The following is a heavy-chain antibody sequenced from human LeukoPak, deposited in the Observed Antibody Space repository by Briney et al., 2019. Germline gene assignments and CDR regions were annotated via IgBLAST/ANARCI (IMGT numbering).Heavy chain of an antibody. Sequence: PSGTLSLTCAVSGGSISSSNWWSWVRQPPGKGLEWIGEIYHSGSTNYNPSLKSRVTISVDKSKNQFSLKLSSVTAADTAVYYCASGRDGYNLQYFDYWGQGTLVTVSS. D-gene: IGHD5-24*01. V-gene: IGHV4-4*02. CDR2: IYHSGST. CDR3: ASGRDGYNLQYFDY. CDR1: GGSISSSNW. J-gene: IGHJ4*02.